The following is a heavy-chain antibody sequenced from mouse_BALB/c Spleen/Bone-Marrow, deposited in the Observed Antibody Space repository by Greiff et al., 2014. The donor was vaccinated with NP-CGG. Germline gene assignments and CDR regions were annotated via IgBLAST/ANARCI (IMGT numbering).Heavy chain of an antibody. V-gene: IGHV2-6-5*01. Sequence: VMLVESGPGLVAPSQSLSITCTVSGFSLNDYGVSWIRQPPGKGLEWPGVIWGGGSTYYNSALKSRLSISKDNSKSQVFLKMNSLQTDDTAMYYCAKQYGNYDWYFDVWGAGTTVTVSS. J-gene: IGHJ1*01. D-gene: IGHD2-1*01. CDR2: IWGGGST. CDR3: AKQYGNYDWYFDV. CDR1: GFSLNDYG.